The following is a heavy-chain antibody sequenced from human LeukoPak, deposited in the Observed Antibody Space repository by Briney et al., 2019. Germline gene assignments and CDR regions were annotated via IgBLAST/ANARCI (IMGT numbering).Heavy chain of an antibody. CDR3: ARGGRTAARGMDV. CDR2: INPNSGGT. D-gene: IGHD6-6*01. Sequence: ASVKVSCKASGYTFTGYYVHWVRQAPGQGLEWMGWINPNSGGTSYAQKFQGRVTMTRDTSISTAYMELCRLRSDDTAVYYCARGGRTAARGMDVWGQGTTVTVSS. CDR1: GYTFTGYY. V-gene: IGHV1-2*02. J-gene: IGHJ6*02.